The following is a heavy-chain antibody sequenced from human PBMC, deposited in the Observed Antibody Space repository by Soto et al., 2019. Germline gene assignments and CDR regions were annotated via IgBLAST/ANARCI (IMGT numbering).Heavy chain of an antibody. CDR1: GFTFRSYA. J-gene: IGHJ5*01. D-gene: IGHD2-21*02. CDR2: FSGPGGGT. CDR3: EKGQISTASYTSFDS. V-gene: IGHV3-23*01. Sequence: PGGFRRLACAACGFTFRSYAMSWVRQAPGKGVEWVSTFSGPGGGTYYADSVKGRFTISRDKFKSSLYLQMSSLRAEDTAVYYCEKGQISTASYTSFDSWAHGTLDPVSS.